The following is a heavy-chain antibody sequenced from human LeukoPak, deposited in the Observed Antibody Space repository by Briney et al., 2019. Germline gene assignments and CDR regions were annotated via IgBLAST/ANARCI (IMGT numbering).Heavy chain of an antibody. CDR1: GYTFTGYY. Sequence: ASVKLSCKASGYTFTGYYMHWVRQAPGQGLEWVGWISAYNGNTNYAQKLQGRVTMTTDTSTSTAYMELRSLRSDDTAVYYCARVRGTVTTLEDYWGQGTLVTVSS. CDR3: ARVRGTVTTLEDY. CDR2: ISAYNGNT. D-gene: IGHD4-17*01. J-gene: IGHJ4*02. V-gene: IGHV1-18*04.